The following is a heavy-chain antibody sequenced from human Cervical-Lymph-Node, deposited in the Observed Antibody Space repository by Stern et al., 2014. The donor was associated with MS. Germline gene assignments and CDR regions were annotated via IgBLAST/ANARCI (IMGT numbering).Heavy chain of an antibody. CDR1: GYTFTGYY. Sequence: VQLVQSGAEVKKPGASVKVSCKASGYTFTGYYMHWVRQAPGQGLEWMGWINPNSGGTNYAQEFQGRVTMTWDTSISTAYMELSRLRSDDTAVYYCARALFYSDSDGYYHPFDYWGQGTLVTVSS. D-gene: IGHD3-22*01. CDR3: ARALFYSDSDGYYHPFDY. CDR2: INPNSGGT. V-gene: IGHV1-2*02. J-gene: IGHJ4*02.